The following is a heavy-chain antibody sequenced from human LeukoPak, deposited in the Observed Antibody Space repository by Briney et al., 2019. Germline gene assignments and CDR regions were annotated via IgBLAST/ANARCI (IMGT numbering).Heavy chain of an antibody. V-gene: IGHV1-69*13. CDR2: IIPVFGTV. CDR1: GGTFSSYT. Sequence: GASAKVSCKASGGTFSSYTITWVRQAPGQGLEWMGGIIPVFGTVGFAQKFQGRVTITADESATTAYMELSSLRSEDTAVYYCAREPSGYSYGYNAFDIWGQGTMVTVSS. CDR3: AREPSGYSYGYNAFDI. D-gene: IGHD5-18*01. J-gene: IGHJ3*02.